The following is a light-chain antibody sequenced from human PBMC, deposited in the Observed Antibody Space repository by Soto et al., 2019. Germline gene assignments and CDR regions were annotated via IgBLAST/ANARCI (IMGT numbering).Light chain of an antibody. CDR2: KAS. J-gene: IGKJ1*01. Sequence: DIQMTQSPSTLSASVGDRVTITCRASQSISSWLAWYQQKPGKAPKLLIYKASSLESGVPSRFSGSGSGTEFTLTISSLQPDDFATSYCQQYNSVSAFGQGTQVEIK. V-gene: IGKV1-5*03. CDR3: QQYNSVSA. CDR1: QSISSW.